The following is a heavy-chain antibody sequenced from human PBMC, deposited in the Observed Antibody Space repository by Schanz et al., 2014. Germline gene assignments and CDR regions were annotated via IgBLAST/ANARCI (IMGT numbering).Heavy chain of an antibody. CDR3: AKGPYYYYYMDV. CDR1: GFTFSNYW. CDR2: IWSDGTNE. V-gene: IGHV3-33*08. Sequence: VHLVESGGGLVQPGGSLRLSCAASGFTFSNYWMHWVRQAPGKGLEWVAVIWSDGTNEYYADSVKGRFTISGDSSKYTVYLQMNSLRADDTAVYYCAKGPYYYYYMDVWGNGTTVTVSS. J-gene: IGHJ6*03.